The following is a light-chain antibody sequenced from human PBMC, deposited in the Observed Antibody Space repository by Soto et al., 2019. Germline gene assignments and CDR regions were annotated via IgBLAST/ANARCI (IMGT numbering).Light chain of an antibody. CDR3: QQYNNWPWT. V-gene: IGKV3-15*01. CDR2: GAS. J-gene: IGKJ1*01. Sequence: IEITEVAATLSVTTGERATLSCRASQSVSSNLAWYQQNPGQAPRLLIYGASTRATGIPARFSGSGSGTEFTLTISSLHSEDFAVYYCQQYNNWPWTFGQGTKVDIK. CDR1: QSVSSN.